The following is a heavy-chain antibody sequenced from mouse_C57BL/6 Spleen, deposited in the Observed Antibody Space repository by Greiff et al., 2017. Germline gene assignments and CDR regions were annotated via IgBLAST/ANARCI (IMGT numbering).Heavy chain of an antibody. CDR2: IHPNSGST. J-gene: IGHJ1*03. D-gene: IGHD1-1*01. V-gene: IGHV1-64*01. Sequence: VQLQQPGAELVKPGASVKLSCKASGYTFTSYWMHWVKQRPGQGLEWIGMIHPNSGSTNYNEKFKSKATLTVDKSSSTAYMQLSSLTSEDSAVYYCARGGSSWNWYFDVWGTGTTVTVSS. CDR1: GYTFTSYW. CDR3: ARGGSSWNWYFDV.